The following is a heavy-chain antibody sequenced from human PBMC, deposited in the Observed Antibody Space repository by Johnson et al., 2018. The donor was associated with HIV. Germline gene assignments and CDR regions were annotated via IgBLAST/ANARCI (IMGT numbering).Heavy chain of an antibody. D-gene: IGHD1-7*01. J-gene: IGHJ3*02. V-gene: IGHV3-7*01. CDR3: ARSATGTTADAFDI. Sequence: VQLVESGGGLVQPGGSLRLSCVASGFTFSNYWMSWVRQAPEKGLEWVASIKQDGSEQYYVDSVKGRFTISRDNAKNSLYLQMNSLRAEDTAVYYCARSATGTTADAFDIWGQGTMVTVSS. CDR2: IKQDGSEQ. CDR1: GFTFSNYW.